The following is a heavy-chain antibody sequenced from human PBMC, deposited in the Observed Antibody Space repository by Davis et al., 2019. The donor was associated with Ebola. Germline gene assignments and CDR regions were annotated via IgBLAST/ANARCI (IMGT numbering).Heavy chain of an antibody. CDR3: ATEENYGEDY. D-gene: IGHD3-16*01. Sequence: PGGSLRLSCTASGFTFSSFWMNWVRQAPGKGPEWVANIHKDASRKEYADFVEGRFTISRDNSKNILNLQMNSLRPEDTALYYCATEENYGEDYWGQGTLVTVPS. V-gene: IGHV3-7*01. J-gene: IGHJ4*02. CDR1: GFTFSSFW. CDR2: IHKDASRK.